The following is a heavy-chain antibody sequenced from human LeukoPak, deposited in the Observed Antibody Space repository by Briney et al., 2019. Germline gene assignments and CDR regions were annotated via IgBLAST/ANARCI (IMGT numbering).Heavy chain of an antibody. Sequence: GESLKISCKGSGYSFSNYWIGWVRQMPGKGLEWMGIIYPGDSDTRYSPSLQGQVTISADKSIGTAYLQWSSLKASDTAVYYCARHSPNYYGSGSYHYGMDVWGQGTTVTVSS. J-gene: IGHJ6*02. CDR2: IYPGDSDT. V-gene: IGHV5-51*01. CDR3: ARHSPNYYGSGSYHYGMDV. D-gene: IGHD3-10*01. CDR1: GYSFSNYW.